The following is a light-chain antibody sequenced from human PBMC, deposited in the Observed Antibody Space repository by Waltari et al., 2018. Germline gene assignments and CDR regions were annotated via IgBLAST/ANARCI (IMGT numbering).Light chain of an antibody. J-gene: IGKJ2*01. CDR3: QQYYSTPYT. CDR2: WAS. CDR1: QSVLYSSNHKNY. V-gene: IGKV4-1*01. Sequence: DIVLTQSPDSLAVSLGERATTNCKSSQSVLYSSNHKNYLAWYQQKPGQPPKLLIYWASTRESGVPDRFSGSGSGTDFTLTISSLQAEDVAVYYCQQYYSTPYTFGQGTKLEIK.